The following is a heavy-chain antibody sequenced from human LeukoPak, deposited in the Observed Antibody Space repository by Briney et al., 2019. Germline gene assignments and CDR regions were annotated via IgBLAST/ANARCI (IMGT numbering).Heavy chain of an antibody. Sequence: SETLSLTCTVSGGSISSGDYYWSWIRRPPGKGLEWIGYIYYSGSTYYNPSLKSRVTISVDTSKNQFSLKLSSVTAADTAVYYCARVVIAAAGRGWFDPWGQGTLVTVSS. J-gene: IGHJ5*02. D-gene: IGHD6-13*01. CDR3: ARVVIAAAGRGWFDP. CDR1: GGSISSGDYY. V-gene: IGHV4-30-4*01. CDR2: IYYSGST.